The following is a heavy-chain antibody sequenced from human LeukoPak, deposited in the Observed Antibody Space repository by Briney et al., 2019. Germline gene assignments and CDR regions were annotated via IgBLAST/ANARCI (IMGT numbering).Heavy chain of an antibody. D-gene: IGHD6-19*01. V-gene: IGHV4-30-4*02. CDR1: GGSISSGDYY. J-gene: IGHJ4*02. Sequence: SETLSLTCTVSGGSISSGDYYWSWIRQPPGKGLEWIGYIYYSGSTYYNPSLKSRVTISVDTSKNQFSLKLSSVTAADTAVYYCARTSSGWYLYYWGQGTLVTVSS. CDR2: IYYSGST. CDR3: ARTSSGWYLYY.